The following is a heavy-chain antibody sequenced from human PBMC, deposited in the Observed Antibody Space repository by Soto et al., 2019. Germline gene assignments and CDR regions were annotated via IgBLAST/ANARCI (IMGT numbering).Heavy chain of an antibody. CDR2: IWYDGSNK. CDR1: GFTFSSYG. Sequence: GGSLRLSCAASGFTFSSYGMHWVRQAPGKGLEWVAVIWYDGSNKYYADSVTGRFTISRDNSKNTLYLQMNSLRAEDTAVYYCARAQDSSSWYYFDYWGQGTLVTVSS. V-gene: IGHV3-33*01. J-gene: IGHJ4*02. D-gene: IGHD6-13*01. CDR3: ARAQDSSSWYYFDY.